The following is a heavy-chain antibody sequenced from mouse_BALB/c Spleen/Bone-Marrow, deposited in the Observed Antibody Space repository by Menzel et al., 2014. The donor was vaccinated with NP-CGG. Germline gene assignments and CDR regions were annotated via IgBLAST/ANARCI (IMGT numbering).Heavy chain of an antibody. Sequence: QVQLKESGPGLVAPSQSLSITCTVSGFSLTHYGVHWVRPPPGKGLEWLGVIWAGGSTNYISAFMSRLSISKDNSKSQVFLKIHSLQTDDTAMYFCARVGDSDYAMDYWGQGTSVTVSS. J-gene: IGHJ4*01. CDR2: IWAGGST. V-gene: IGHV2-9*02. D-gene: IGHD2-13*01. CDR3: ARVGDSDYAMDY. CDR1: GFSLTHYG.